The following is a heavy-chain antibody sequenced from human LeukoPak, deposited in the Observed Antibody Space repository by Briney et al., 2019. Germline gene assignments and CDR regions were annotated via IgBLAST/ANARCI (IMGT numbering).Heavy chain of an antibody. Sequence: ASVKVSCKASGYTFTSYYMHWVRQAPGQGLEWMGIINPSGGSTSYAQKFQGRVTMTRDMSTSTAYMELSSLRSEDTAVYYCARDQDSSSWYGAFDIWGQGTMVTVSS. V-gene: IGHV1-46*01. CDR2: INPSGGST. D-gene: IGHD6-13*01. J-gene: IGHJ3*02. CDR3: ARDQDSSSWYGAFDI. CDR1: GYTFTSYY.